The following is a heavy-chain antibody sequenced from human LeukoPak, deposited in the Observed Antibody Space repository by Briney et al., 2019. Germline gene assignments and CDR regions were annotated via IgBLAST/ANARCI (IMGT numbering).Heavy chain of an antibody. CDR1: GFTFSSYE. CDR2: ISSSDTTI. Sequence: GGSLRLSCAASGFTFSSYEMTWVRQAPGKGLEWVSNISSSDTTIHYADSVKGRFTISRDNAKNSLYLQMNSLRAEDTAVYYCARGGYYDTSGFPPRYWGQGTLVTVSS. CDR3: ARGGYYDTSGFPPRY. V-gene: IGHV3-48*03. D-gene: IGHD3-22*01. J-gene: IGHJ4*02.